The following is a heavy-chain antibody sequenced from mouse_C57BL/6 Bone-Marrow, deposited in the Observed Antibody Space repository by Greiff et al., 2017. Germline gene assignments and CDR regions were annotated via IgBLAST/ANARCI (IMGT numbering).Heavy chain of an antibody. J-gene: IGHJ1*03. CDR3: AKPDYSNYWYFDF. D-gene: IGHD2-5*01. CDR2: IYPGSGST. CDR1: GYTFTSYW. V-gene: IGHV1-55*01. Sequence: QVQLKQPGAELVKPGASVKMSCKASGYTFTSYWITWVKQRPGQGLEWIGDIYPGSGSTNYNEKFKSKATLTVDTSSSTAYMQLSSLTTEDSAVYYCAKPDYSNYWYFDFWGTGTTVTVSS.